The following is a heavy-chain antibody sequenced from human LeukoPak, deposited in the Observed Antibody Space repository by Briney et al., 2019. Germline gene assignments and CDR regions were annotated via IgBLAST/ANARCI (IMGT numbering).Heavy chain of an antibody. CDR1: GGSISSYY. CDR3: ARHTYARPFDS. D-gene: IGHD6-6*01. Sequence: SETLSLTCTVSGGSISSYYWSWIRQPPGKGLEWVGYIYYSGDSNYNPSLKSRATISVDTSKSQFSLKVSSVTAADTAIYYCARHTYARPFDSWGQGTPVTVSS. CDR2: IYYSGDS. V-gene: IGHV4-59*08. J-gene: IGHJ4*02.